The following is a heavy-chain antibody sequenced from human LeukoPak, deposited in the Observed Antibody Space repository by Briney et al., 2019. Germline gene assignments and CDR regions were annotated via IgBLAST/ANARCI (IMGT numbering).Heavy chain of an antibody. D-gene: IGHD3-22*01. CDR3: ARAYYYDSSGYYPIYYFDY. J-gene: IGHJ4*02. CDR1: RGTFSSYA. Sequence: SVKVSCKASRGTFSSYAISWVRQAPGQGLEWMGRIIPIFGTANYAQKFQGRVTITADESTSTAYMELSNLRSEDTAVYYCARAYYYDSSGYYPIYYFDYWGQGTLVTVSS. CDR2: IIPIFGTA. V-gene: IGHV1-69*13.